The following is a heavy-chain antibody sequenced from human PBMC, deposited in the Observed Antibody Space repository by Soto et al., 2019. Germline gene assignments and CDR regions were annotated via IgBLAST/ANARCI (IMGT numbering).Heavy chain of an antibody. CDR3: AKDYGDYVGPFDY. D-gene: IGHD4-17*01. Sequence: SLRLSCAASGFTFSSYGMHWVRQAPGKGLEWVAVISYDGSNKYYADSVKGRFTISRDNSKNTLYLQMNSLRAEDTAVYYCAKDYGDYVGPFDYWGQGTLVTVSS. CDR2: ISYDGSNK. CDR1: GFTFSSYG. J-gene: IGHJ4*02. V-gene: IGHV3-30*18.